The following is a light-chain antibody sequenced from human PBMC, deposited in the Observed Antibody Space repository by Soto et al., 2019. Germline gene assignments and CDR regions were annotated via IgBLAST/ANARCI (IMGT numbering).Light chain of an antibody. V-gene: IGLV1-40*01. J-gene: IGLJ3*02. Sequence: QSVLTQPPSVSGAPGQRVTISCTESSSNIGAGYDVHWYQQLPGTAPKLLIYANSNRPSGVPDRFSGSKSGTSASLAITGXXXXXXXXXXCQSYDSSLSAWVFGGGTKLTVX. CDR3: QSYDSSLSAWV. CDR1: SSNIGAGYD. CDR2: ANS.